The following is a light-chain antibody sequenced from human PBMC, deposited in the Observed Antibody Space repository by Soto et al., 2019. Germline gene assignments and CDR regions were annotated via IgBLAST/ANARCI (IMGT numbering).Light chain of an antibody. CDR2: GAS. V-gene: IGKV3-15*01. CDR1: QSVSSN. CDR3: QQYNNCPRT. J-gene: IGKJ1*01. Sequence: EIVMTQSPATLSVSPGERATLSCRASQSVSSNLAWYQQKPGQAPRLLIYGASTRATGIPARFSGSGSGTEFTLTNSSLQSEDFAVYYCQQYNNCPRTCGQGTKVEI.